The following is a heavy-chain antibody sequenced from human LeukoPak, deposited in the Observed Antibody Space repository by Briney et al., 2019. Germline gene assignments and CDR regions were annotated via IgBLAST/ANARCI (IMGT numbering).Heavy chain of an antibody. V-gene: IGHV4-59*01. CDR3: ARVRGYSYGDLFVEDAFDI. CDR1: GGSISSYY. CDR2: IYYIGST. J-gene: IGHJ3*02. D-gene: IGHD5-18*01. Sequence: ASETLFLTCTVSGGSISSYYWSWIRQPPGKGLEWIGYIYYIGSTNYNPSLKSRVTISLNTSKNQFSLKLSSVTAADTAVYYCARVRGYSYGDLFVEDAFDIWGQGTMVTVSS.